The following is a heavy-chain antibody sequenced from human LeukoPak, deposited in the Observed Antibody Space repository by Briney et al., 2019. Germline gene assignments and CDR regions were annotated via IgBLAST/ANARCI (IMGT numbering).Heavy chain of an antibody. J-gene: IGHJ6*03. V-gene: IGHV4-61*02. CDR3: ARVSSSPGDFYYYYMDV. D-gene: IGHD6-6*01. CDR1: GGSISSGGYY. Sequence: SETLSLTCTVSGGSISSGGYYWSWIRQHPGKGLGWIGRIYTSGSTNYNPSLKSRVTISVDTSKNQFSLKLSSVTAADTAVYYCARVSSSPGDFYYYYMDVWGKGTTVTVSS. CDR2: IYTSGST.